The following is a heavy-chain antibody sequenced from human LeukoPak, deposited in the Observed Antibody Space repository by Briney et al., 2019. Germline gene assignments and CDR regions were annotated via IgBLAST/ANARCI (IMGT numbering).Heavy chain of an antibody. Sequence: PSETLSLTCTVSGGSISSSSYYWGWIRQPPGKGLEWIGSIYYSGSTYYNPSLKSRVTISVDTSKNQFSLKLSSVTAADTAVYYCATTESGYYRNWGQGTLVTVSS. J-gene: IGHJ4*02. D-gene: IGHD3-3*01. CDR2: IYYSGST. CDR1: GGSISSSSYY. V-gene: IGHV4-39*07. CDR3: ATTESGYYRN.